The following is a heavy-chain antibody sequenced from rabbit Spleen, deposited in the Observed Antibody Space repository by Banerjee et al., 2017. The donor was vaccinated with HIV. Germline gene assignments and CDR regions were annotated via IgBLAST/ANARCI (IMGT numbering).Heavy chain of an antibody. CDR3: ARGGGL. V-gene: IGHV1S7*01. CDR1: GFSFSSDYD. CDR2: IDPVFGSA. J-gene: IGHJ4*01. Sequence: QLVESGGGLVKPGASLTLTCTASGFSFSSDYDMCWVRQAPGKGLEWIGYIDPVFGSAYYASWVNGRFSISRENPQTTVSLQLNSLTAADTATYFCARGGGLWGPGTLVTVS.